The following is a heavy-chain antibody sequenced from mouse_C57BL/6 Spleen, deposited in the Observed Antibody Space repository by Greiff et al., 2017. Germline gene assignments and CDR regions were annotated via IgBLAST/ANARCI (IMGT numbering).Heavy chain of an antibody. CDR3: ARWGGLYDGYYGYFDV. CDR1: GYTFTSYW. V-gene: IGHV1-69*01. CDR2: IDPSDSYT. Sequence: VQLQQPGAELVMPGASVKLSCKASGYTFTSYWMHWVKQRPGQGLEWIGEIDPSDSYTNYNQKFKGKSTLTVDKSSSTAYMQLSSLTSEDSAVYYCARWGGLYDGYYGYFDVWGTGTTVTVSS. D-gene: IGHD2-3*01. J-gene: IGHJ1*03.